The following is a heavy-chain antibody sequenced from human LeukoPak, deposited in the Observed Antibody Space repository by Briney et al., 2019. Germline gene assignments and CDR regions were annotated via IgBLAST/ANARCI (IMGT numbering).Heavy chain of an antibody. V-gene: IGHV4-4*07. CDR2: IYTSGST. CDR3: ARAAIPYGDYDY. Sequence: SETLSLTCTVSGSSISSYYWSWIRQPAGKGLEWIGRIYTSGSTNYNPSLKRRVTMSVDTSKNQFSLKLSSVTAADTAVYYCARAAIPYGDYDYWGQGTLVTVSS. D-gene: IGHD4-17*01. J-gene: IGHJ4*02. CDR1: GSSISSYY.